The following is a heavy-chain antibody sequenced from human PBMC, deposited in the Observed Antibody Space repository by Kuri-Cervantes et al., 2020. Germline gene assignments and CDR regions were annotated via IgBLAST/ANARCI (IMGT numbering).Heavy chain of an antibody. D-gene: IGHD3-10*01. J-gene: IGHJ2*01. V-gene: IGHV3-7*01. CDR3: ACPAYGSWPV. Sequence: GESLKISCAASGFTFSSYWMSWVRQAPGKGLEWVANIKQDGSEKYYVDSVKGRFTISRDNAKNLLYLQMNSLRAEDTAVYYRACPAYGSWPVWGRGTLVTVSS. CDR1: GFTFSSYW. CDR2: IKQDGSEK.